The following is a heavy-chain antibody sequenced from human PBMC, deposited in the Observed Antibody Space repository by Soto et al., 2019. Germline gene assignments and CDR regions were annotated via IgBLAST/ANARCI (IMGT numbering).Heavy chain of an antibody. V-gene: IGHV3-21*01. CDR3: ARDQGDIVVVPAAINYYYGMDV. CDR1: GFTFSSYS. Sequence: EVQLVESGGGLVKPGGSLRLSCAASGFTFSSYSMNWVRQAPGKGLEWVSSISSSSSYIYYADSVKGRFTISRDNAKNSLYLQMNSLRAEDTAVYYCARDQGDIVVVPAAINYYYGMDVWGQGTTVTVSS. D-gene: IGHD2-2*02. J-gene: IGHJ6*02. CDR2: ISSSSSYI.